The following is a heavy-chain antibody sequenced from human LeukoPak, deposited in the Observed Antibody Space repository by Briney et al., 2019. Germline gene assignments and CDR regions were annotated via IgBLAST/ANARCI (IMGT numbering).Heavy chain of an antibody. J-gene: IGHJ4*02. CDR1: GFTFSSYW. D-gene: IGHD3-10*01. V-gene: IGHV3-7*01. CDR3: ARDLSVRTIDY. CDR2: IKQDGSEK. Sequence: PGGSLRLSCAASGFTFSSYWMSWVRQAPGKGLEWVANIKQDGSEKYYVDSVKGRFTISRDNAKNSLYLQMNSPRAEDTAVYYCARDLSVRTIDYWGQGTLVTVSS.